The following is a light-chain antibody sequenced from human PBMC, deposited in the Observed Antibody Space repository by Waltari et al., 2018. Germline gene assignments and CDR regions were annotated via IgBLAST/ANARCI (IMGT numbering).Light chain of an antibody. CDR1: TSDVGRYYL. CDR3: CSYAGRGTYV. J-gene: IGLJ1*01. Sequence: QSALTQPASVSGTPGQSITISCSGTTSDVGRYYLVSWYQQPPGEAPKLLICEVFKRPPDTASRCSGAKSGSTASLTISGLQPEDEADYYCCSYAGRGTYVFGSGTKVTVL. CDR2: EVF. V-gene: IGLV2-23*02.